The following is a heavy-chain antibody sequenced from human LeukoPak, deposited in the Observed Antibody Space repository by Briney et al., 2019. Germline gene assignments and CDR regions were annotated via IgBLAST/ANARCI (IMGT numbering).Heavy chain of an antibody. Sequence: GGSLRLSCAASGFTFSSYAMSWVRQAPGKGLEWVSAISGSGGSTYYADSVKGRFTISRDNSKNSLYLQMNSLRAEDTAVYYCARGGNGYNYYFDYWGQGTLVTVSS. J-gene: IGHJ4*02. CDR3: ARGGNGYNYYFDY. CDR2: ISGSGGST. CDR1: GFTFSSYA. D-gene: IGHD5-24*01. V-gene: IGHV3-23*01.